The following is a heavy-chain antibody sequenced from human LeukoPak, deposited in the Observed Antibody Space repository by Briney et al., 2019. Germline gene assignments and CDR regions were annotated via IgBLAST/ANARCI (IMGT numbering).Heavy chain of an antibody. CDR3: ARIGGSYYEYYFDY. CDR1: GGSISNYY. Sequence: SETLSLTCTVSGGSISNYYWSWIRQPAGKGLEWIGRIYTSGSTNYNPSLKSRVTMSVDTSKNQFSLRLSSVTAADTAVYYCARIGGSYYEYYFDYWGQGTLVTVSS. V-gene: IGHV4-4*07. CDR2: IYTSGST. D-gene: IGHD1-26*01. J-gene: IGHJ4*02.